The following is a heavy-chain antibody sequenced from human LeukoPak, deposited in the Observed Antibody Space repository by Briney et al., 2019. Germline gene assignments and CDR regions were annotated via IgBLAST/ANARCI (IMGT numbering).Heavy chain of an antibody. V-gene: IGHV3-66*02. J-gene: IGHJ4*02. D-gene: IGHD3-22*01. Sequence: GGSLRLSCAASGFTVNTHFMSWVRQAPEKGLEWVSVLYHGDRTYYADSVKGRFTISRDSSKNTVYLQMQNLRAEDTAVYYCTRDRDDSSVLHYFDYWGQGALVTVSS. CDR2: LYHGDRT. CDR1: GFTVNTHF. CDR3: TRDRDDSSVLHYFDY.